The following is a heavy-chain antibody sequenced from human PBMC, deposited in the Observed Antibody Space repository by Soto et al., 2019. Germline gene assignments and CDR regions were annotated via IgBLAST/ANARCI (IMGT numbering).Heavy chain of an antibody. CDR3: ARDHKQWLSDWYFDL. D-gene: IGHD6-19*01. V-gene: IGHV3-11*04. Sequence: PGGSLRLSCVASGFTFSDYYMSWIRQAPGKGLEWISYISSSGSTIYYADSVKGRFTISRDNAKNSLYLQMNSLRAEDTAVYYCARDHKQWLSDWYFDLWGRGTLVTV. CDR1: GFTFSDYY. J-gene: IGHJ2*01. CDR2: ISSSGSTI.